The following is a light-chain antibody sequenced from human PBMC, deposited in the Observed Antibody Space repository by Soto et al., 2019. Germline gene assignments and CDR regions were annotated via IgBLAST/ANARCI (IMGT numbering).Light chain of an antibody. CDR3: AAWDVSLRGL. V-gene: IGLV1-47*01. CDR1: SSNIGSNY. J-gene: IGLJ3*02. CDR2: RNT. Sequence: QSVLTQPPSASGTPGQRVTISCSGSSSNIGSNYVYWFQQLPGTAPKLLIYRNTQRPTGVPDRFSGSKSGTSASLAISGLQSEAEAEYYCAAWDVSLRGLFGGGTKLPVL.